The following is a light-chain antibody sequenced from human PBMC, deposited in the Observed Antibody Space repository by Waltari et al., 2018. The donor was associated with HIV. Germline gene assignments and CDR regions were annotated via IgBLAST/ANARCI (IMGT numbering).Light chain of an antibody. V-gene: IGLV2-14*03. J-gene: IGLJ1*01. CDR1: SSDVGGYNP. CDR3: SSYTSSRSYV. Sequence: QSALTQPASVSGSPGQSTTISRTGTSSDVGGYNPVSWYQQHPGKAPKLMIYAVSNRPSGVSNRFSGSKSGNTASLTISGLQAEDEADYYCSSYTSSRSYVFGTGTRVTV. CDR2: AVS.